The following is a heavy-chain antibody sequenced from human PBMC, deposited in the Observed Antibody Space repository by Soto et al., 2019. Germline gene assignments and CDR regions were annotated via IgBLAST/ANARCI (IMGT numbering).Heavy chain of an antibody. CDR3: AKFRITMVRGVTIDS. V-gene: IGHV3-23*01. CDR2: ISASSHDT. D-gene: IGHD3-10*01. CDR1: GFTFSSYA. J-gene: IGHJ4*02. Sequence: EVQLWEAGGGLVQPGGSLRLSCEASGFTFSSYAMGWVRQAPGKGLEWVSTISASSHDTYYADSVKGRFTISRDNSKNPLYVQMNSLRAEDTAIYYCAKFRITMVRGVTIDSWGQGTLVTVSS.